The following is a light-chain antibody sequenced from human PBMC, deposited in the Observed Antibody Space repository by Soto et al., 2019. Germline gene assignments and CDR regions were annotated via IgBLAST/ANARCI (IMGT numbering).Light chain of an antibody. V-gene: IGLV1-44*01. CDR1: SSNIGSHT. Sequence: QSVLTQPPSASGTPGQRVTISCSGSSSNIGSHTVNWYQQLPGTAPKLLIYSNDQRPSGVSDRFSGSKSGTSASLAISGLQSEDEADYYCAAWDASLSGQVFGGGTKVTVL. CDR2: SND. J-gene: IGLJ2*01. CDR3: AAWDASLSGQV.